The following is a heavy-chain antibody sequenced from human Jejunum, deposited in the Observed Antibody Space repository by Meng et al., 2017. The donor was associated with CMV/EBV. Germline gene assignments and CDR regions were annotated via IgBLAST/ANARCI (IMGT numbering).Heavy chain of an antibody. CDR2: IYYSGST. J-gene: IGHJ3*02. D-gene: IGHD3-10*01. CDR3: ERLDPSRAGDI. CDR1: GGSISSSRCY. Sequence: VSGGSISSSRCYWGWMRQPPGKGLEWIGSIYYSGSTYYNPSFKSRVTISVDTSKNQFSLKLSSVTAADTDVYYCERLDPSRAGDIWGQGTMVTVSS. V-gene: IGHV4-39*01.